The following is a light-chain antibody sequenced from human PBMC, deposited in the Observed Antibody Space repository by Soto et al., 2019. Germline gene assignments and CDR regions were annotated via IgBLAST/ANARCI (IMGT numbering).Light chain of an antibody. CDR1: QYIGDF. V-gene: IGKV1-39*01. Sequence: IQMTQSLSSLSASFRDRVTITCRESQYIGDFLNWYQQTPGKAPKLLIFGASNLHIGVPSRFSGSGSGTEFTLTINNLQREDFATYYCQESFFTLGTFGRGTKVDI. J-gene: IGKJ1*01. CDR3: QESFFTLGT. CDR2: GAS.